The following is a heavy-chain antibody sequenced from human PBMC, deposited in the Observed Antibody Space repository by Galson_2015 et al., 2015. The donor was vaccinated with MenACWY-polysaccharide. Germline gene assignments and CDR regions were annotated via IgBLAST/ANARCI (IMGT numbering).Heavy chain of an antibody. CDR3: AKDISSSGYYSGYFDY. V-gene: IGHV3-9*01. CDR2: LSWNSGTL. CDR1: GFTFADFA. D-gene: IGHD3-22*01. J-gene: IGHJ4*02. Sequence: SLRLSCAASGFTFADFAMHWVRHAPGKGLEWVSGLSWNSGTLGYADSVKGRFTISRDNAKNSLYLQMNSLRVEDTAFYYCAKDISSSGYYSGYFDYWGQGTLVTVSS.